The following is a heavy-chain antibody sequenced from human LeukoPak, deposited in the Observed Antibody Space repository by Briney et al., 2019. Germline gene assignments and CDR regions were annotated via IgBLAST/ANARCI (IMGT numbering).Heavy chain of an antibody. D-gene: IGHD6-13*01. CDR3: GSSGIAALAPHY. CDR1: GWSFSGYY. Sequence: SESLSLTCAVYGWSFSGYYWSWIRQPPGKGLEWIGEINHSGSTNYNQSLKSQVTITVDTSKNQFSLKPSTGTAATAGVYYWGSSGIAALAPHYWGQGTLVTVSS. J-gene: IGHJ4*02. V-gene: IGHV4-34*01. CDR2: INHSGST.